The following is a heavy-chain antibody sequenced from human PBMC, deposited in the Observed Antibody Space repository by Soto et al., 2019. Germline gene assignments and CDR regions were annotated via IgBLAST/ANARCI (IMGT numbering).Heavy chain of an antibody. D-gene: IGHD2-15*01. Sequence: GESLKISCKCSGYSFTNYWIAWVRQMPEEGLEWMGIIYPGDSDTRYSPSFQGQVTISADKSITTAYLQWSSLKASDTAMYYCARPGGSCSGGTCYHYYFDFWGQGTLVTVSS. CDR2: IYPGDSDT. J-gene: IGHJ4*02. CDR3: ARPGGSCSGGTCYHYYFDF. V-gene: IGHV5-51*01. CDR1: GYSFTNYW.